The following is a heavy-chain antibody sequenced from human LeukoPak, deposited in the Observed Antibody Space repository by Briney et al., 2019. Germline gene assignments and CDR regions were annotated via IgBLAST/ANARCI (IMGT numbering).Heavy chain of an antibody. CDR2: IYSGGST. CDR3: ARGVGATTEYFDY. Sequence: PGGSLRLSCAASGFTARSNYMSCVRQAPGKGLEWVSVIYSGGSTYYADSVKGRFTISRDNSKNTLYLQMNSLRAEDTAVYYCARGVGATTEYFDYWGQGTLVTVSS. J-gene: IGHJ4*02. D-gene: IGHD1-26*01. CDR1: GFTARSNY. V-gene: IGHV3-53*01.